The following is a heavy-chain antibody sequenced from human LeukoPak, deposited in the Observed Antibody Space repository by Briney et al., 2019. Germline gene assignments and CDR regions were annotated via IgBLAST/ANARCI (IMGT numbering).Heavy chain of an antibody. Sequence: ASVNVSCKASGYTFTSYGISWVRQAPGQGLEWMGWINPNSGGTNYAQKFQGRVTMTRDTSISTAYMELSSLRSEDTAVYYCARDLRGQLVSDYWGQGTLVTVSS. D-gene: IGHD6-13*01. CDR3: ARDLRGQLVSDY. CDR1: GYTFTSYG. V-gene: IGHV1-2*02. CDR2: INPNSGGT. J-gene: IGHJ4*02.